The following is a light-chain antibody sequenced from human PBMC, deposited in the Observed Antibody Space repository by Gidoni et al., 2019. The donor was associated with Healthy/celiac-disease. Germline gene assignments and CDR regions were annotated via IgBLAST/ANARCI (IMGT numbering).Light chain of an antibody. Sequence: IVLTQSPGHLSLSPGERATLSCRASQSVSSSYLAWYQQKPGQAPRLLIYGASSRATGIPDRFSGSGSGTDFTLTISRLEPEDFAVYYCQQWGTFGQGTKVEIK. CDR3: QQWGT. J-gene: IGKJ1*01. CDR1: QSVSSSY. V-gene: IGKV3-20*01. CDR2: GAS.